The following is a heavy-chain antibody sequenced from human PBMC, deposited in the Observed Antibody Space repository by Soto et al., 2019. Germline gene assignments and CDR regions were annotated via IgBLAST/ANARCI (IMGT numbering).Heavy chain of an antibody. V-gene: IGHV5-10-1*01. CDR3: ARHLNLAAAAKYNWFDP. CDR2: IDPSDSYT. D-gene: IGHD6-13*01. J-gene: IGHJ5*02. CDR1: GYSFTSYW. Sequence: PGESLKISCKGSGYSFTSYWISWVRQMPGKGLEWMGRIDPSDSYTNYSPSFQGHVTISADKSISTAYLQWSSLKASDTAMYYCARHLNLAAAAKYNWFDPRCQGTLVT.